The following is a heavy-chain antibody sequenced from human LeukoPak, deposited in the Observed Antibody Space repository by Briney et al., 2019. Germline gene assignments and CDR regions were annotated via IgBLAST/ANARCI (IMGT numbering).Heavy chain of an antibody. Sequence: GASVKVSCKAPGYTFTSYYMHWVRQAPGQGLEWMGIINPSGGSTSYAQKFQGRVTMTRDTSTSTVYMELSSLRSEDTAVYYCARDHNIAVAGSWFDPWGQGTLVTVSS. J-gene: IGHJ5*02. D-gene: IGHD6-19*01. CDR1: GYTFTSYY. CDR2: INPSGGST. CDR3: ARDHNIAVAGSWFDP. V-gene: IGHV1-46*01.